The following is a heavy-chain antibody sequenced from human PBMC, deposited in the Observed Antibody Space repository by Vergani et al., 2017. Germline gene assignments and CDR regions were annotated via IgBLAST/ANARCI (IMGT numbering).Heavy chain of an antibody. V-gene: IGHV1-69*01. CDR2: IIPIFGTA. CDR1: GGTFSSYA. D-gene: IGHD3-22*01. Sequence: QVQLVQSGAEVKKPGSSVKVSCKASGGTFSSYAISWVRQAPGQGLEWMGGIIPIFGTANYAQKFQGRVTITADESTSTAYMELSSLRSEDTAVYYCARGQGRYYDSSGYYLLGYWGQGTLVTVSS. CDR3: ARGQGRYYDSSGYYLLGY. J-gene: IGHJ4*02.